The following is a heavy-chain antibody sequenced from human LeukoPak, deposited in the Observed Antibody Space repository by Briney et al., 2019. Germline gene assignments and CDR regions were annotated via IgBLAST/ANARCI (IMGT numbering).Heavy chain of an antibody. D-gene: IGHD4-17*01. CDR3: AKDLRLQYGDYLS. J-gene: IGHJ4*02. Sequence: GGSLRLSCAASGFTFSSYGMHWVRQAPGKGLEWVAVISYDGSNKYYADSVKGRFTISRDNSKNTLYLQMNSLRAEDTAVYYCAKDLRLQYGDYLSWGQGPLVTVSS. CDR1: GFTFSSYG. CDR2: ISYDGSNK. V-gene: IGHV3-30*18.